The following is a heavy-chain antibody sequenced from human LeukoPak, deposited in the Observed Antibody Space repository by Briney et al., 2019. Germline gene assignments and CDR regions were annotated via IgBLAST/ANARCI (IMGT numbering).Heavy chain of an antibody. V-gene: IGHV3-21*01. Sequence: KPGGSLRLSCAASGFSFDKYSMNWVRQAPGRGLEWVSSISGSGLYIFYADSVKGRFTISRDNAKNSLYLQMNSLRAEDTSVYFCARGSYSSSRFEKYFLDSWGQGTLVTVSA. J-gene: IGHJ4*02. CDR3: ARGSYSSSRFEKYFLDS. CDR1: GFSFDKYS. CDR2: ISGSGLYI. D-gene: IGHD6-13*01.